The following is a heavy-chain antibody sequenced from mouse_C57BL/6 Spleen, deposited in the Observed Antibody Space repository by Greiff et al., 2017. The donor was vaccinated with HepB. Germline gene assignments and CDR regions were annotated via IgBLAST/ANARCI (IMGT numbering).Heavy chain of an antibody. D-gene: IGHD4-1*01. V-gene: IGHV3-1*01. CDR2: ISYSGST. Sequence: EVKLQESGPGMVKPSQSLSLTCTVTGYSITSGYDWHWIRHFPGNKLEWMGYISYSGSTNYNPSLKSRISITHDTSKNHFFLKLNSVTTEDTATYYCARGGRTGFAYWGQGTLVTVSA. CDR3: ARGGRTGFAY. CDR1: GYSITSGYD. J-gene: IGHJ3*01.